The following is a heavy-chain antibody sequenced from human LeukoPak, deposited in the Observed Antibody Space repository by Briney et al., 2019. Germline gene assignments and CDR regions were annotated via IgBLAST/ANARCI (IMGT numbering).Heavy chain of an antibody. CDR2: IYYSGST. CDR3: ARTAVTTVTVDY. D-gene: IGHD4-17*01. CDR1: GGSISSYY. V-gene: IGHV4-59*01. J-gene: IGHJ4*02. Sequence: SETLFLTCTVSGGSISSYYWSWIRQPPGRGLEWIGYIYYSGSTNYNPSLKSRVTISVDTSKNQFSLELSSVTAADTAIYYCARTAVTTVTVDYWGQGTLVTVSS.